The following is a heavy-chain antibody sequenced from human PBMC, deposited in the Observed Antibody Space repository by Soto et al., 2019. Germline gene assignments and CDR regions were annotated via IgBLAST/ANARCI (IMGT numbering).Heavy chain of an antibody. J-gene: IGHJ3*02. CDR2: ISAYNGNT. D-gene: IGHD2-15*01. CDR1: GYTFTSYG. Sequence: ASVKVSCKASGYTFTSYGISWVRQAPGQGLEWMGWISAYNGNTNYAQKLQGRVTMTTDTSTSTAYMELRSLRSDDTAVYYCAIQALRYRSGGSCSFDICGQGPMVTVSS. CDR3: AIQALRYRSGGSCSFDI. V-gene: IGHV1-18*04.